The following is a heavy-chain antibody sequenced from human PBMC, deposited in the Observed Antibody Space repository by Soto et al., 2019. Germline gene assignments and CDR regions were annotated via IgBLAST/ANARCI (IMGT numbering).Heavy chain of an antibody. D-gene: IGHD4-17*01. CDR3: AREPYGDYYYYGMDV. Sequence: QVQLVESGGGVVQPGRSLRLSCAASGFTFSSYGMHWVRQAPGKGLEWVAVIWYDGSNKYYADSVKGRFTISRDNSKNTLYLQMNSLRAEDTAVYYCAREPYGDYYYYGMDVWGQGTTVTVSS. J-gene: IGHJ6*02. V-gene: IGHV3-33*01. CDR2: IWYDGSNK. CDR1: GFTFSSYG.